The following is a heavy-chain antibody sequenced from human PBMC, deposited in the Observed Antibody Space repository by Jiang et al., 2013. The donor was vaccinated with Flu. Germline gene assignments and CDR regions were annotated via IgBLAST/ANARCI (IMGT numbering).Heavy chain of an antibody. V-gene: IGHV1-69*04. CDR3: ARYGYSSGRNYYYGMDV. D-gene: IGHD6-19*01. J-gene: IGHJ6*02. CDR1: GGTFSSYA. Sequence: CKASGGTFSSYAISWVRQAPGQGLEWMGRIIPILGIANYAQKVQGRVTITADKSTSTAYMELSSLRSEDTAMYYCARYGYSSGRNYYYGMDVWGQGTTVTVSS. CDR2: IIPILGIA.